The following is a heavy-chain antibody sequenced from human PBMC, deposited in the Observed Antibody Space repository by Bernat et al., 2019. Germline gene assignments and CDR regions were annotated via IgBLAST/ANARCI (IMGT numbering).Heavy chain of an antibody. J-gene: IGHJ5*02. Sequence: QVQLQESGPGLVKPSETLSLTCAVSGYSISSGYYWSWIRQPPGKGLEWIGYIYYSGSTNYNPSLKSRVTISVDTSKNQFSLKLSSVTAADTAVYYCARLRWYWFDPWGQGTLVTVSS. D-gene: IGHD6-13*01. CDR2: IYYSGST. V-gene: IGHV4-38-2*01. CDR1: GYSISSGYY. CDR3: ARLRWYWFDP.